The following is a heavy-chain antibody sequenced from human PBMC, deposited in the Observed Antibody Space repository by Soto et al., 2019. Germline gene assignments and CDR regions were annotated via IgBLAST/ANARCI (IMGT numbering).Heavy chain of an antibody. CDR1: GYTLTELS. CDR2: FDPEDGET. Sequence: GASVKVSCKVSGYTLTELSMHWVRQAPGKGLEWMGGFDPEDGETIYAQKFQGRVTMTEDTSTDTAYMELSSLRSEDTAVYYCATAPHDFWASPFDYWGQGTLVTVSS. J-gene: IGHJ4*02. V-gene: IGHV1-24*01. CDR3: ATAPHDFWASPFDY. D-gene: IGHD3-3*01.